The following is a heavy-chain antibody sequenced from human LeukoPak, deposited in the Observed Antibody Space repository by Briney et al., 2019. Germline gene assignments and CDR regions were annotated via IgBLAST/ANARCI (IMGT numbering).Heavy chain of an antibody. V-gene: IGHV3-48*04. D-gene: IGHD6-19*01. CDR1: GFTFSSYS. CDR2: ISSSSSTI. Sequence: PGGSLRLSCAASGFTFSSYSMNWVRQAPGKGLEWVSYISSSSSTIYYADPVRGRFTISRDNTKNSLYLQMNSLRAEDTAVYYCARDSWYSSGRGAFDIWGQGTMVTVSS. J-gene: IGHJ3*02. CDR3: ARDSWYSSGRGAFDI.